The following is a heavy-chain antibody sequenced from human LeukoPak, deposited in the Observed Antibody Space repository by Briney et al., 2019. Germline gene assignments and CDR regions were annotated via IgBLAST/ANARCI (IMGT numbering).Heavy chain of an antibody. CDR1: GYTFTSYD. V-gene: IGHV1-8*01. D-gene: IGHD3-10*01. CDR2: MNPNSGNT. J-gene: IGHJ4*02. Sequence: ASVKVSCKASGYTFTSYDINWVRQATGQGLEWMGWMNPNSGNTGYAQKFQGRVTMTRNTSISTAYMELSSLRSADTAVYYCARRMVRGVIIKGNFDYWGQGTLVTVSS. CDR3: ARRMVRGVIIKGNFDY.